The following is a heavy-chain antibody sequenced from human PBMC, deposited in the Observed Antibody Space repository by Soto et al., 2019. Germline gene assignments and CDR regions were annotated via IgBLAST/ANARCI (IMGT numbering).Heavy chain of an antibody. V-gene: IGHV4-39*01. CDR3: ARHEWLQLWLVTEY. CDR1: GDSIVSSTNY. Sequence: SETLSLTCIVSGDSIVSSTNYWVWIRQPPGKGLEWIGTIYHSGNTYYNPTLKSRVALSVDMSKNQFSLRLNSVTAADTAVYYCARHEWLQLWLVTEYWGQGALVTVSS. J-gene: IGHJ4*02. CDR2: IYHSGNT. D-gene: IGHD5-18*01.